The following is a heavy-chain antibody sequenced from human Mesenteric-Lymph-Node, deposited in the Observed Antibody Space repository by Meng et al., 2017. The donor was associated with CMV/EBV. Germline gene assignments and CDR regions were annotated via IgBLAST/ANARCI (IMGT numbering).Heavy chain of an antibody. V-gene: IGHV3-23*01. D-gene: IGHD2-2*01. Sequence: GESLKISCAASGFTFSTYAMTWVRQAPGEGLEWVSSIGGSDATTFYVDSVRGRSTISRDNAKNSLYLQMNSLRAEDTAVYYCAREGSYCSSTSCYHWFDPWGQGTLVTVSS. CDR3: AREGSYCSSTSCYHWFDP. J-gene: IGHJ5*02. CDR1: GFTFSTYA. CDR2: IGGSDATT.